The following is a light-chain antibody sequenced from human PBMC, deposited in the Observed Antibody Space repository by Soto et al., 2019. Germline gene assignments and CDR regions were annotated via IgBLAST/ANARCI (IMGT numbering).Light chain of an antibody. V-gene: IGLV2-14*01. CDR1: SSYVGAHNY. J-gene: IGLJ2*01. CDR3: SSYTSINTVL. CDR2: DVS. Sequence: QSALTQPASVSGSPGQSITISCTGTSSYVGAHNYVSWYQQHPGKAPKLIIYDVSNRPSGVSNRFSGSKSGNTASLTISGLQAEDEADYYCSSYTSINTVLCGGGTKLTVL.